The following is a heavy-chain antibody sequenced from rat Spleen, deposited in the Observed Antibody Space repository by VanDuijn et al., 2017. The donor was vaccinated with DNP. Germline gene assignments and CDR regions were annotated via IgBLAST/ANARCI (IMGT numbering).Heavy chain of an antibody. CDR1: GLTLYEYL. V-gene: IGHV4-2*01. D-gene: IGHD5-1*01. Sequence: EVKLVESGGGLVQPGRSLKLSCAASGLTLYEYLMGWVRQAPGKGLKWIGEINKDSSIINYSPSLQDRFTITRDNAQNSLFLQMIKLGSEDTAIYYCVTRGTGSDNWFAYWGQGTLVTVSS. CDR3: VTRGTGSDNWFAY. J-gene: IGHJ3*01. CDR2: INKDSSII.